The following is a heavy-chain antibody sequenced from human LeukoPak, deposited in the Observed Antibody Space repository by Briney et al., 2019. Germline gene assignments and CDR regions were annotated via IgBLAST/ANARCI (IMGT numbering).Heavy chain of an antibody. CDR3: ARWPTIFGVVPYYYYYYMDV. CDR1: GYTFTGYY. J-gene: IGHJ6*03. D-gene: IGHD3-3*01. V-gene: IGHV1-2*02. Sequence: ASVKVSCKASGYTFTGYYMHWVRQAPGQGLEWMGWINPNSGGTNYAQKFQGRVTMTRDTSISTAYMELSRLRSDDTAVYYCARWPTIFGVVPYYYYYYMDVWGKGTTVTVSS. CDR2: INPNSGGT.